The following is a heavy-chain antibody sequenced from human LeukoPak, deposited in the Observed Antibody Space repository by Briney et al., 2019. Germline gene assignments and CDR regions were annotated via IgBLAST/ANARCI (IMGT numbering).Heavy chain of an antibody. Sequence: GESLQISCQGSGYSFTSYWIGWVRQLPGKGLEWMGIIYPGDADTSYSPSFQGQVTISADKSISTAYLQCGSLKASDTAMYYCARQGFFTGSSWYHYWGQGTLVTVSP. J-gene: IGHJ4*02. V-gene: IGHV5-51*01. CDR3: ARQGFFTGSSWYHY. D-gene: IGHD6-13*01. CDR1: GYSFTSYW. CDR2: IYPGDADT.